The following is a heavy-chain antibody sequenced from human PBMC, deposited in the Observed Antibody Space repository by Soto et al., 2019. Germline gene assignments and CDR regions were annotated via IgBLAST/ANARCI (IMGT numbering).Heavy chain of an antibody. CDR1: GFTFSSYG. CDR2: ISGSGGSR. D-gene: IGHD2-8*02. J-gene: IGHJ4*02. V-gene: IGHV3-23*01. CDR3: ANASDPGGPYFPLWF. Sequence: GGSLRLSCAASGFTFSSYGMSWVRQAPGNGLEWVSSISGSGGSRYYADSVKARFTISRDNSTNTLYLQMHSLRAEDTAVYYCANASDPGGPYFPLWFWGPGTLVTVS.